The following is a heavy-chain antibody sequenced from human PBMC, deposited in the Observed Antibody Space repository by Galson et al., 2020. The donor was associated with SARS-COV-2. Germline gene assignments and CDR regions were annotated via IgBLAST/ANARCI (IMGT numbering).Heavy chain of an antibody. J-gene: IGHJ4*02. Sequence: NYNPSLKSRVSISVDTSENQFSLKLSSVTAADTAVYYCARHDSVVAYFDYWGQGALVTVSS. D-gene: IGHD3-22*01. CDR3: ARHDSVVAYFDY. V-gene: IGHV4-59*08.